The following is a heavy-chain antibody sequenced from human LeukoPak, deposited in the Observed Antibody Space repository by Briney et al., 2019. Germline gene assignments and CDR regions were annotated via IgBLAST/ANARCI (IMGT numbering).Heavy chain of an antibody. V-gene: IGHV1-69*06. CDR3: AKGSRLREGGSYRF. CDR1: GGIFSSYA. J-gene: IGHJ4*02. CDR2: IIPIFGSA. Sequence: SVKVSCKASGGIFSSYALNWVRQAPGQGLEWMGRIIPIFGSANYAQKFQGRVTITADKSTRTAYMELSSLRSEDTALYYCAKGSRLREGGSYRFWGQGTLVTVSS. D-gene: IGHD3-16*02.